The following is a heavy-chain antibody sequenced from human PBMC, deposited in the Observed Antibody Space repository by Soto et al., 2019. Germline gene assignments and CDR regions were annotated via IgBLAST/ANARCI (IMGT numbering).Heavy chain of an antibody. CDR1: GYTFTLHF. CDR2: INPSAGST. J-gene: IGHJ4*02. V-gene: IGHV1-46*01. D-gene: IGHD6-13*01. CDR3: ARATLGLSNSRLPLDN. Sequence: ASVKVSCKASGYTFTLHFMHLVRLAPGQGLEWMGMINPSAGSTGYARKFQDRVTMTRDTSTTTVYMELSSLRSEDTAVYYCARATLGLSNSRLPLDNWGQGTLVTVSS.